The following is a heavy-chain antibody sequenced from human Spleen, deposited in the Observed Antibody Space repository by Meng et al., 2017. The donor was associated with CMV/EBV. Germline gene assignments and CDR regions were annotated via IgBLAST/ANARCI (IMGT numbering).Heavy chain of an antibody. CDR2: ISSDGSTT. D-gene: IGHD4-11*01. CDR1: GFTFTSYW. Sequence: GESLKISCAASGFTFTSYWMHWVRQAPGKGLEWVAGISSDGSTTYYPDSVRGRFTISRDNSKNTVYLQMNSLRAEDTAVYYCARDDTSNYDYWGQGTLVTVSS. J-gene: IGHJ4*02. CDR3: ARDDTSNYDY. V-gene: IGHV3-30*03.